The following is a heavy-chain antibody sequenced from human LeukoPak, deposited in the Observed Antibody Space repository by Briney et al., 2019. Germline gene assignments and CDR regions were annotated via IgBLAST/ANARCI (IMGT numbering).Heavy chain of an antibody. CDR2: IYYSGST. J-gene: IGHJ3*02. CDR3: ARDSYYYDSSGYSAFDI. Sequence: KPSETLSLTCTVSGGSISSSSYYWGWIRQPPGKGLEWIGSIYYSGSTYYNPSLKSRVTISVDTSKNQFSLKLSSVTAADTAVYYCARDSYYYDSSGYSAFDIWGQGTMVTVSS. V-gene: IGHV4-39*07. CDR1: GGSISSSSYY. D-gene: IGHD3-22*01.